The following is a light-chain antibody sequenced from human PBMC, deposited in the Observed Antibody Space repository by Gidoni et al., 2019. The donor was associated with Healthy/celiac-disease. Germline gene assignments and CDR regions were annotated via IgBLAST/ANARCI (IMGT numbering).Light chain of an antibody. V-gene: IGKV1-9*01. CDR1: QGISSY. Sequence: DIQFTQSPSFLSASVGDRVTITCRASQGISSYLAWYQQKPGKAPKLLIYDASTLQSGVPSRFRGSGSGTEFTLTISSLQPEDFATYYCQQLNSYPLTFGGGTKVEIK. CDR3: QQLNSYPLT. J-gene: IGKJ4*01. CDR2: DAS.